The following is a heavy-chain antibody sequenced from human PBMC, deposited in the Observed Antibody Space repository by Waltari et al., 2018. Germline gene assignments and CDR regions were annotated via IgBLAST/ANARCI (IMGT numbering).Heavy chain of an antibody. D-gene: IGHD1-7*01. Sequence: QVLLQQWGAGLLKPSETLSLTCAVYGGSFSGYYWTWIRQPPGKELEWIGELNQSGRTNYNPSLKSRVTMSVDTSKNQCSLNLSSVTAADTAVYYCARGRNYTGHLPDYWGQGNMVTVSS. CDR1: GGSFSGYY. V-gene: IGHV4-34*01. CDR3: ARGRNYTGHLPDY. CDR2: LNQSGRT. J-gene: IGHJ4*02.